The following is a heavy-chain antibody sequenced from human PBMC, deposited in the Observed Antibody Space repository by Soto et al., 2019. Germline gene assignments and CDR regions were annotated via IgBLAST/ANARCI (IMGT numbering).Heavy chain of an antibody. J-gene: IGHJ4*02. V-gene: IGHV3-53*01. CDR3: ATDDGAY. Sequence: GGSLRLSCAASGLTVSRNYMSWVRQAPGKGLEWVSIIYSGGRTYYADSVKGRFTISRDNSKNTLYLQMNSLRAEDTAVYYCATDDGAYWGLGTLVTVSS. D-gene: IGHD3-10*01. CDR2: IYSGGRT. CDR1: GLTVSRNY.